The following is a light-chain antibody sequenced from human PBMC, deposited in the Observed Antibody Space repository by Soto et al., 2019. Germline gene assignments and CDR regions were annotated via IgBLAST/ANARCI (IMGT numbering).Light chain of an antibody. Sequence: DIQMTHSPSTLSASVGDRVTITCRASQSIRSWLAWYQQKPGKAPKLLIYDASSLQSGVPSRFSGRGSGKEFTLTISSLQPDDFATYYCKPYNSYSRTFGHGRKVDIX. CDR3: KPYNSYSRT. J-gene: IGKJ1*01. CDR1: QSIRSW. V-gene: IGKV1-5*01. CDR2: DAS.